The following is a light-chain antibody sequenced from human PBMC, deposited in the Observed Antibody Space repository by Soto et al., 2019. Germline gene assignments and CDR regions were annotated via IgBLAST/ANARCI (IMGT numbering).Light chain of an antibody. V-gene: IGKV3-15*01. J-gene: IGKJ5*01. CDR2: VAS. CDR1: QSISSK. Sequence: EIKMAQSPDTLSVSPGERATLSCRASQSISSKLAWYQQRPGQAPRLLIYVASTRATGVPVRFRGGGSGTEFTLTVSSLQSEDFAVYYCQQYIKWPITFGQGTRLEIK. CDR3: QQYIKWPIT.